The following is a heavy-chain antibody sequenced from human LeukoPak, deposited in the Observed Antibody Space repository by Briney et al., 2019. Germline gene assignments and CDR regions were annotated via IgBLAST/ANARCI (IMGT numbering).Heavy chain of an antibody. CDR2: IKQDGSEK. CDR3: ARDRIVVPAAIYFDY. Sequence: GGSLRLSCAASGFTFSDYWMSWVRHVPGKGLEWVANIKQDGSEKYYVDPVKGRFTISRDNAKNSLYLQVNSLRAEDTAVYYCARDRIVVPAAIYFDYWGQGTLVTVSS. J-gene: IGHJ4*02. V-gene: IGHV3-7*01. D-gene: IGHD2-2*02. CDR1: GFTFSDYW.